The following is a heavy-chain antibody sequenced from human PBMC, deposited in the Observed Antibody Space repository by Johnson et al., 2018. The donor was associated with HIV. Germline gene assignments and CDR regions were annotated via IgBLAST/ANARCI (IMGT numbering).Heavy chain of an antibody. D-gene: IGHD6-13*01. CDR2: ISGIGGST. J-gene: IGHJ3*02. CDR1: GFTVSSNE. CDR3: AKDLGVAADPDAFDI. Sequence: VQLVESRGVLVQPGGSLRLSCAASGFTVSSNEMSWVRQAPGKGLEWVSAISGIGGSTYYADSVTGRFTISRDNSQNTLYLQMNSLRAEDTAVYYCAKDLGVAADPDAFDIWGQGTMVTVSS. V-gene: IGHV3-23*04.